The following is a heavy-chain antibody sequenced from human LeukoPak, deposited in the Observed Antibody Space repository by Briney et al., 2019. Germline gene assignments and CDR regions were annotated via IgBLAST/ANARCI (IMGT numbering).Heavy chain of an antibody. CDR1: GGSISSGGYY. J-gene: IGHJ4*02. Sequence: SETLSLTCTVSGGSISSGGYYWSWIRQHPGKGLEWIGYIYYSGSTYYNPSLKSRVTISVDTSENQFSLKLSSVTAADTAVYYCARDRDGDYYFDYWGQGTLVTVSS. CDR3: ARDRDGDYYFDY. V-gene: IGHV4-31*03. D-gene: IGHD5-24*01. CDR2: IYYSGST.